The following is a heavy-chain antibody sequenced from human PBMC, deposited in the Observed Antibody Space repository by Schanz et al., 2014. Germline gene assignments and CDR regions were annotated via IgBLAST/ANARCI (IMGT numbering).Heavy chain of an antibody. V-gene: IGHV1-3*01. J-gene: IGHJ6*02. CDR2: INAGTGNT. CDR3: ARGPSQGYSYGHNIGAYYYGMDV. Sequence: QVQLVQSWAEVKGPGASVKVSCKASGYSFTPFPIHWVRQAPGQRLEWMGWINAGTGNTEYSQKFQGRVTITADKSTSTASMELSSLRSEDTAVYYCARGPSQGYSYGHNIGAYYYGMDVWGRGTTVTVSS. CDR1: GYSFTPFP. D-gene: IGHD5-18*01.